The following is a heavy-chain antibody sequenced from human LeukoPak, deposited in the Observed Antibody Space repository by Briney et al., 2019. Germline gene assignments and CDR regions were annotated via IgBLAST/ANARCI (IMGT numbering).Heavy chain of an antibody. Sequence: PSETLSLTCTVSGGSISSYYWSWIRQPAGKGLEWIGRIYTSGSTNYNPSLKSRVTMSVDTSKNQFSLKLSSVTAADTAVYYCARVDFWSGYWQVGYFQHWGQGTLVTVSS. CDR2: IYTSGST. V-gene: IGHV4-4*07. J-gene: IGHJ1*01. CDR1: GGSISSYY. CDR3: ARVDFWSGYWQVGYFQH. D-gene: IGHD3-3*01.